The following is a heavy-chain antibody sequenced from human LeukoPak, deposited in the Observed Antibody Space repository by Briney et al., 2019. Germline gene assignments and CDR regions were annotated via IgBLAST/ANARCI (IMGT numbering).Heavy chain of an antibody. CDR1: GFTFSSYA. Sequence: PGGSLRLSCAASGFTFSSYAMSWVRQAPGKGLEWVSAISGSGGSTYYADSVKGRFTISRDNSKNTLYLQMNSLRAEDTAVYYCAGIRGDSSGYAPAWGQGTLVTVSS. D-gene: IGHD3-22*01. V-gene: IGHV3-23*01. J-gene: IGHJ5*02. CDR3: AGIRGDSSGYAPA. CDR2: ISGSGGST.